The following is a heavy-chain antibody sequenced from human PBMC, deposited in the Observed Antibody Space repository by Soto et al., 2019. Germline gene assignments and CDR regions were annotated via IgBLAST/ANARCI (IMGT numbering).Heavy chain of an antibody. CDR3: ARVLGSGYSYGYGYGMDV. D-gene: IGHD5-18*01. CDR2: IYHSGST. CDR1: GGSISSSNW. V-gene: IGHV4-4*02. Sequence: SETLSLTCAVSGGSISSSNWWSWVRQPPGKGLEWIGEIYHSGSTNYNPSLKSRVTISVDKSKNQFSLKLSSVTAADTAVYYCARVLGSGYSYGYGYGMDVWGQGTTVTVSS. J-gene: IGHJ6*02.